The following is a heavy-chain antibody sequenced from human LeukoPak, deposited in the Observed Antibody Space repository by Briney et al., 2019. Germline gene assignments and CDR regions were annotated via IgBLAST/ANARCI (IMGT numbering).Heavy chain of an antibody. CDR2: ISDSGGST. CDR3: AKYAPPTTVVTRFFDY. V-gene: IGHV3-23*01. D-gene: IGHD4-23*01. CDR1: GFTFSSYA. Sequence: PGGSLRLSCAASGFTFSSYAMSWVRQAPGKGLEWVSSISDSGGSTYYADSVKGRFTISRDNSKNTLYLQMNSLRVEDTAVYYCAKYAPPTTVVTRFFDYWGQGTLVTVSS. J-gene: IGHJ4*02.